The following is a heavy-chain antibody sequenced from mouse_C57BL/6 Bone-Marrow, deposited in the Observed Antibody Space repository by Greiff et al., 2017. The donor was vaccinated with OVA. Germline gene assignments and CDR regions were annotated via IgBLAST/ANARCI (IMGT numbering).Heavy chain of an antibody. Sequence: VQLKESEAELVRPGTSVKMSCKASGYTFTNYWIGWAKQRPGHGLEWIGDIYPGGGYTNYNEKFKGKATLTADKSSSTAYMQFSSLTSEDSAIYYCARYDGYYVYFDVWGTGTTVTVSS. CDR3: ARYDGYYVYFDV. V-gene: IGHV1-63*01. J-gene: IGHJ1*03. CDR2: IYPGGGYT. CDR1: GYTFTNYW. D-gene: IGHD2-3*01.